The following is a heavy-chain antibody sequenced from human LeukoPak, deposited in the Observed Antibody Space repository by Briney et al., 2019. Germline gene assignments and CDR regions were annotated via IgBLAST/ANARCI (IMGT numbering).Heavy chain of an antibody. CDR2: ISYDGSNK. Sequence: GGSLRLSCAASGFTFSSYAMHWVRQAPGKGLEWVAVISYDGSNKYYADSVKGRFTISRDNSKNTLYLQMNSLRAEDTAVYYCARDVRLREDAFDIWGQGTMVTVSS. V-gene: IGHV3-30-3*01. J-gene: IGHJ3*02. CDR3: ARDVRLREDAFDI. CDR1: GFTFSSYA. D-gene: IGHD3-10*01.